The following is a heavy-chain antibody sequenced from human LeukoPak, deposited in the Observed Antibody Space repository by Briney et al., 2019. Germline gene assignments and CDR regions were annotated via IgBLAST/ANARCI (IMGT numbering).Heavy chain of an antibody. CDR1: GGSISSSSYY. Sequence: SETLSLTCTVSGGSISSSSYYWGWIRQPPGKGLEWIGSIYYSGSTYYNPSLKSRVTISVDRSKNQFSLKLSSVTAADTAVYYCARVPGSVWVDYWGQGTLVTVSS. CDR3: ARVPGSVWVDY. V-gene: IGHV4-39*07. CDR2: IYYSGST. J-gene: IGHJ4*02. D-gene: IGHD1-14*01.